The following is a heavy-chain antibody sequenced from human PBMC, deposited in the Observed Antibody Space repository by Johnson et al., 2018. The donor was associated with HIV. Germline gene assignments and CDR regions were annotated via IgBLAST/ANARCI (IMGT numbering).Heavy chain of an antibody. CDR1: GFTFDDYG. CDR2: INWNGGST. D-gene: IGHD3-22*01. CDR3: ARGRLISMIVSAGAFDI. Sequence: VQLVESGGGVVRPGGSLRLSCAASGFTFDDYGVSWVRQAPGKGLEWVSGINWNGGSTGYADSVKGRFTISGDNAKKSLYLQMNSLRDEDTAFYYCARGRLISMIVSAGAFDIWGQGTMVTVSS. V-gene: IGHV3-20*04. J-gene: IGHJ3*02.